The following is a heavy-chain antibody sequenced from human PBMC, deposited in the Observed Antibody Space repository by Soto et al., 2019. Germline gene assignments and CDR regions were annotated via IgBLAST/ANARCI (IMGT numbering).Heavy chain of an antibody. CDR3: ARAGRDGYNWDY. CDR1: GFTFSSYS. Sequence: EVQLVESGGGLVKPGGSLRLSCATSGFTFSSYSINWVHQAPGKGLEWVSSISSSTGYIYYADSVKGRFTISRDNAKNSLYLQMNSLRAEDTAVYYCARAGRDGYNWDYWGQGTLVTVSS. V-gene: IGHV3-21*01. CDR2: ISSSTGYI. J-gene: IGHJ4*02. D-gene: IGHD5-12*01.